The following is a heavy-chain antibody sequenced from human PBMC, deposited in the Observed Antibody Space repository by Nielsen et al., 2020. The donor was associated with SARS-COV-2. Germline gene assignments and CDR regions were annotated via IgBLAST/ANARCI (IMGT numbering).Heavy chain of an antibody. CDR1: GFTFSSYG. J-gene: IGHJ4*02. CDR3: AKDYAPDSSGTFDY. V-gene: IGHV3-33*06. CDR2: IWYDGSNK. D-gene: IGHD3-22*01. Sequence: GGSLRLSCAASGFTFSSYGMHWVRQAPGKGLEWVAVIWYDGSNKYYADSVKGRFTISRDNSKNTLYLQMNSLRAEDTAVYYCAKDYAPDSSGTFDYWGQGTLVTVSS.